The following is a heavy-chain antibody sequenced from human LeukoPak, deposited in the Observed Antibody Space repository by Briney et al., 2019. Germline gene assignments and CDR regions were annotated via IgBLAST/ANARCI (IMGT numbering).Heavy chain of an antibody. D-gene: IGHD2-2*01. J-gene: IGHJ4*02. Sequence: ASVKVSCKASGGTFSSYAISWVRQAPGQGLEWMGWISADTGNTNYAQKLQGRVTMTTDTSTSTAYMELRSLRSDDTAVYYCARVLYCSSTTCPYYFDYWGQGTLVTVSS. V-gene: IGHV1-18*01. CDR1: GGTFSSYA. CDR2: ISADTGNT. CDR3: ARVLYCSSTTCPYYFDY.